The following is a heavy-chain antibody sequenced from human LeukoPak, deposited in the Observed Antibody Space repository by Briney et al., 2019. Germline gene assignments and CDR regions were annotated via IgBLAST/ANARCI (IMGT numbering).Heavy chain of an antibody. J-gene: IGHJ4*02. D-gene: IGHD5-24*01. CDR1: GGSFNGFY. V-gene: IGHV4-34*01. CDR2: INHSRGT. CDR3: PRGLGEGYPDS. Sequence: SETLSLTCAVHGGSFNGFYWTWMRQAPGKGPEWIGEINHSRGTSYTASLWSRVTISQDTSKNQFSLKLTSVTAADTAVYYCPRGLGEGYPDSWGQGTLVIVSS.